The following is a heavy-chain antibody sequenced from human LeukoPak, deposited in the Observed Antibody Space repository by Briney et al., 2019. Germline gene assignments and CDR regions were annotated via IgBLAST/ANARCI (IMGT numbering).Heavy chain of an antibody. CDR3: ARGRGRLYCSSTSCPGWFDP. CDR1: GFTFSSYE. Sequence: GGSLRLSCAASGFTFSSYEMNWVRQAPGKGLEWVSYISSSGSTIYYADSVKGRFTISRDNAKSSLYLQMNSLRAEDTAVYYCARGRGRLYCSSTSCPGWFDPWGQGTLVTVSS. J-gene: IGHJ5*02. D-gene: IGHD2-2*01. V-gene: IGHV3-48*03. CDR2: ISSSGSTI.